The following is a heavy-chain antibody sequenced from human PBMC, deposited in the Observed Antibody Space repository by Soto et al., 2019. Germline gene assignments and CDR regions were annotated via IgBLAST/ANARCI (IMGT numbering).Heavy chain of an antibody. V-gene: IGHV1-8*01. J-gene: IGHJ3*02. CDR3: AGAGPIFDAFDI. CDR2: MNPNSGNT. CDR1: GYTFTSYD. Sequence: QVQLVQSGAEVKKPGASVKVSCKASGYTFTSYDINWVRQATGQGLEWMGWMNPNSGNTGYAQKFKGRVTITRNTFISTAYTELSRPRSEDTAVYYFAGAGPIFDAFDIWGPGTMVTVSS.